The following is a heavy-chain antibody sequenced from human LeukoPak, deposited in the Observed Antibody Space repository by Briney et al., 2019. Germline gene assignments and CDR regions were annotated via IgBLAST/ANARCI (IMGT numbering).Heavy chain of an antibody. CDR1: GFTFSGSA. D-gene: IGHD2-2*01. CDR2: IRSKANSYAT. V-gene: IGHV3-73*01. J-gene: IGHJ4*02. CDR3: TRHAVGSSGTIDY. Sequence: PGGSLRLSCAASGFTFSGSAMHWVCQASGKGLEWVGRIRSKANSYATAYAASVKGRFTISRDDSKNTAYLQMNSLKTEDTAVYYCTRHAVGSSGTIDYWGQGTLATVSS.